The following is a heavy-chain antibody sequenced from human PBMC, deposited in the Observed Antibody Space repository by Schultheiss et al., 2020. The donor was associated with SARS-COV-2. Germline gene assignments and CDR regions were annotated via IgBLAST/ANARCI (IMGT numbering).Heavy chain of an antibody. J-gene: IGHJ4*02. CDR2: IYHSGST. V-gene: IGHV4-38-2*02. CDR1: GYSISSGYY. CDR3: ARDDYGDYEDY. Sequence: GSLRLSCGVSGYSISSGYYWGWIRQPPGKGLEWIGSIYHSGSTYYNPSLKSRVTISVDTSKNQFSLKLSSVTAADTAVYYCARDDYGDYEDYWGQGTLVTVSS. D-gene: IGHD4-17*01.